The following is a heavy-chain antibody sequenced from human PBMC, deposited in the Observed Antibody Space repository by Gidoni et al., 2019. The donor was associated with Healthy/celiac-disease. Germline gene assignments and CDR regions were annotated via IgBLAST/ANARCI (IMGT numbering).Heavy chain of an antibody. V-gene: IGHV3-30*18. D-gene: IGHD2-2*01. Sequence: QVQLVESGGGVVKPGRSLRLSCAAAGFTFSSYGMHWVRQAPGKGLEWVAVISYDGSNKYYADSVKGRFTISRDNSKNTLYLQMNSLRAEDTAVYYCAKIGDCSSTSCENVGYYYYGMDVWGQGTTVTVSS. CDR1: GFTFSSYG. CDR2: ISYDGSNK. CDR3: AKIGDCSSTSCENVGYYYYGMDV. J-gene: IGHJ6*02.